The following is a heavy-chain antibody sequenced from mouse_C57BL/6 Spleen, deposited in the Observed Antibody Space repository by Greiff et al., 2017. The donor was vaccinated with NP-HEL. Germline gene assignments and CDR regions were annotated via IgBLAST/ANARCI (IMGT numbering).Heavy chain of an antibody. D-gene: IGHD1-2*01. J-gene: IGHJ2*01. Sequence: EVQLQQSGPGLVKPSQSLSLTCTVTGYSITSGYGWNWIRQFPGNKLEWMGYISYSGSTNYNPSLKSRISITRDTSKNQFFLHLNSVTTEDTATYYCARTARIKYWGQGTTLTVPS. V-gene: IGHV3-2*02. CDR3: ARTARIKY. CDR1: GYSITSGYG. CDR2: ISYSGST.